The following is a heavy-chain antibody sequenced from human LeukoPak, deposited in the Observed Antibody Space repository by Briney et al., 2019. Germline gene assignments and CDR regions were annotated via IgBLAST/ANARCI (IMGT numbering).Heavy chain of an antibody. D-gene: IGHD1-7*01. CDR2: ISGSGGST. CDR3: AKDHWNYSL. V-gene: IGHV3-23*01. Sequence: ETLSLTCTVSGGSISSYYWSWIRQPPGKGLEWVSAISGSGGSTYYADSVKGRFTISRDNSKNTLYLQMNSLRAEDTAVYYCAKDHWNYSLWGQGTLVTVSS. CDR1: GGSISSYY. J-gene: IGHJ4*02.